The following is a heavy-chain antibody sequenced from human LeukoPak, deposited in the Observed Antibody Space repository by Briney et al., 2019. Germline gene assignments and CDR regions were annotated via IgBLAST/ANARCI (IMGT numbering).Heavy chain of an antibody. CDR1: GGSISSYY. CDR3: ARGRSSGYYSNWFDP. V-gene: IGHV4-4*07. Sequence: PSETLSLTCTVSGGSISSYYWSWIRQPAGKGLEWIGRIYTSGSTNYNPSLKSRVTMSVDTSKNQFSLKLSSVTAADTAVYYCARGRSSGYYSNWFDPWGQGTLVTVSS. D-gene: IGHD3-22*01. CDR2: IYTSGST. J-gene: IGHJ5*02.